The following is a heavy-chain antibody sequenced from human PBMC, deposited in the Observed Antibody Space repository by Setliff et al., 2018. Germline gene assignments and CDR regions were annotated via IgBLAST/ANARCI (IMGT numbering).Heavy chain of an antibody. D-gene: IGHD3-16*01. J-gene: IGHJ3*02. V-gene: IGHV1-2*06. CDR1: GYTFTGYY. CDR3: ARDGGGDSDAFDI. CDR2: INPSSGAT. Sequence: GASVKVSCQASGYTFTGYYMYWVRQAPGQGLEWMGRINPSSGATIYAQKFQGRVTMTSDTSISTAYMELGRLRSDDTAVYFCARDGGGDSDAFDIWGQGTMVTVSS.